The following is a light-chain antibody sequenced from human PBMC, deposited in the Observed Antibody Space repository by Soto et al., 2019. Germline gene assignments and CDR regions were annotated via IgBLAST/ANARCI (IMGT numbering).Light chain of an antibody. CDR1: QSIMSH. J-gene: IGKJ1*01. V-gene: IGKV1-39*01. CDR2: AAS. Sequence: DIQMTQSPSSLSASVGDRVTITCRASQSIMSHLNWYQHKSGKAPQLLIYAASSLHSGVPPRFSGSGSGTDFTLTISSLQPEDFATYYCQQSYNTPRTVGQGTKVDIK. CDR3: QQSYNTPRT.